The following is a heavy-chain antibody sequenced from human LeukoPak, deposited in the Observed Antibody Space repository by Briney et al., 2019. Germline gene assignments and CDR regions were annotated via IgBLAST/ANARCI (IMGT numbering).Heavy chain of an antibody. D-gene: IGHD5-18*01. CDR3: ARDPGGWHQRVSYKRPGQFDP. Sequence: GGSLRLSCAASGFTFSSYAMHWVRQAPGKGLEWVAVISYDGSNKYYADSVKGRFTISRDNSKNTLYLQMNSLRAEDTAVYYCARDPGGWHQRVSYKRPGQFDPWGQGTLVTVSS. J-gene: IGHJ5*02. CDR2: ISYDGSNK. V-gene: IGHV3-30*04. CDR1: GFTFSSYA.